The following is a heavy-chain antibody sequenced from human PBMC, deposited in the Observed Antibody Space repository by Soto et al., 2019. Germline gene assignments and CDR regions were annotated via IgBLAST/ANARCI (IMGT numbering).Heavy chain of an antibody. CDR1: GFTFSNAW. V-gene: IGHV3-15*01. CDR2: IKSKTDGGTT. J-gene: IGHJ6*02. Sequence: PGGSLRLSCAASGFTFSNAWMSWVRQAPGKGLEWVGRIKSKTDGGTTDYAAPVKGRFTISRDDSKNTLYLQMNSLKTEDTAVYYCTTEEAVAGPYGMDVWGQGTTVTVSS. D-gene: IGHD6-19*01. CDR3: TTEEAVAGPYGMDV.